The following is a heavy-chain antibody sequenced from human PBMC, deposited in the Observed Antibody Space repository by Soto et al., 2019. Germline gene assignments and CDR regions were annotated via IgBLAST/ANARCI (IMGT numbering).Heavy chain of an antibody. D-gene: IGHD3-10*01. Sequence: EVQLVESGGGLIQPGGSLRLSCAVSGFTVSNNYMSWVRQAPGKGLEGVSVIYSGGYTAYGDSVKGRFTISRDNSKNTLSLKMKSLGPPPPGFYSWATDRGGGGYWGQGTLVTVSS. CDR2: IYSGGYT. CDR1: GFTVSNNY. CDR3: ATDRGGGGY. J-gene: IGHJ4*02. V-gene: IGHV3-53*01.